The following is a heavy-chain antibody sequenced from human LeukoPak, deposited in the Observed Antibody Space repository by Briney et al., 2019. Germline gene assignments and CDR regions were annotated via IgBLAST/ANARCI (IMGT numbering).Heavy chain of an antibody. CDR1: GFTFSSYS. D-gene: IGHD2-15*01. CDR3: ARTYCSGGSCYSNIDY. CDR2: ISSSSSYI. J-gene: IGHJ4*02. V-gene: IGHV3-21*01. Sequence: GGSLRLSCAASGFTFSSYSMNWVRQAPGKGLEWVSSISSSSSYIYYADSVKGRLTISRDNAKNSLYLQMNSLRAEDTAVYYCARTYCSGGSCYSNIDYWGQGTLVTVSS.